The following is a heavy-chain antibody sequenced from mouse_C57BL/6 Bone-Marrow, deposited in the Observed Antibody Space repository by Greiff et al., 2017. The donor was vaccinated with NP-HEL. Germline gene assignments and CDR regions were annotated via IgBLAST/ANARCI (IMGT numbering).Heavy chain of an antibody. D-gene: IGHD2-10*01. CDR3: ASRLLSYAMDY. CDR1: GYTFTDYY. Sequence: QVQLQQSGAELVKPGASVKISCKASGYTFTDYYINWVKQRPGQGLEWIGKIGPGSGSTSYNEKFKGNALLTADKSSSTAYMQLSSLPSEDSAVYFCASRLLSYAMDYWGRGTSVTVSS. CDR2: IGPGSGST. V-gene: IGHV1-77*01. J-gene: IGHJ4*01.